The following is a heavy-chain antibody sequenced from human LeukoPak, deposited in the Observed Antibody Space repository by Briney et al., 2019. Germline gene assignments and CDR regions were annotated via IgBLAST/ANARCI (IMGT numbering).Heavy chain of an antibody. V-gene: IGHV3-74*01. CDR1: GFTFSSCW. CDR3: ARDCGGDRRVFDI. Sequence: GGSLRLSCAGSGFTFSSCWIHWVRQAPGKRLVWVSRINTDGTSTDYAGSVKGRFTISRDNAKNTLYLQMNSLRAEDTAVYYCARDCGGDRRVFDIWGQGTMVTVSS. CDR2: INTDGTST. D-gene: IGHD2-21*02. J-gene: IGHJ3*02.